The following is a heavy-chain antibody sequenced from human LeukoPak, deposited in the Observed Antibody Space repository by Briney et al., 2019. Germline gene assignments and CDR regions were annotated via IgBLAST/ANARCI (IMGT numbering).Heavy chain of an antibody. D-gene: IGHD4-23*01. CDR2: ISGSGGST. J-gene: IGHJ3*02. V-gene: IGHV3-23*01. CDR1: GFTFSSYA. CDR3: AKVYGGNSYAFDI. Sequence: GGSLRLSCAASGFTFSSYAMSWVRQAPGKGLEWISAISGSGGSTYYADSVKGRLTISRDNSKNTLYLQMNSLRAEDTAVYYCAKVYGGNSYAFDIWGQGTMVTASS.